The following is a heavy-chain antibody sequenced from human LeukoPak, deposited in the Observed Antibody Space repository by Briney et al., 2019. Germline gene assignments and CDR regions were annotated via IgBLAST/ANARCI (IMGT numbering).Heavy chain of an antibody. Sequence: ASLKVSCKTSVYSFTAFYIHWVRQAPGQGLEWMGGIRLRRGDTNYAQKSQGRVTMTRDTSISTAYLDLSSLRSDDTAVYYCARDGDYGTGSYYRGCIDSWGQGTPVTVSP. V-gene: IGHV1-2*02. CDR1: VYSFTAFY. J-gene: IGHJ4*02. CDR2: IRLRRGDT. CDR3: ARDGDYGTGSYYRGCIDS. D-gene: IGHD3-10*01.